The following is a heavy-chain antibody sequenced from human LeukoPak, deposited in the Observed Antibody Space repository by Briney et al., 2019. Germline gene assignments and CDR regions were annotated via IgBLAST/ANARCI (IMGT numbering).Heavy chain of an antibody. CDR1: GFXFSDYY. CDR3: ARVPAAAGTGGWFDP. CDR2: ISSSSSYT. Sequence: PGGSLRLSCGASGFXFSDYYISWIRQAPGRGLEWVSYISSSSSYTNYADSVKGRFTISRDNAKNSLYLQMNSLRAEDTAVYYCARVPAAAGTGGWFDPWGQGTLVTVSS. J-gene: IGHJ5*02. V-gene: IGHV3-11*06. D-gene: IGHD6-13*01.